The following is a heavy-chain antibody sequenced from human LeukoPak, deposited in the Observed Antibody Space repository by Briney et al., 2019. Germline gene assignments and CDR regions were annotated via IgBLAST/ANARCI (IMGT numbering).Heavy chain of an antibody. D-gene: IGHD2-2*01. J-gene: IGHJ6*02. Sequence: PGGSLRLSCAASGFTFSSYDMHWVRQATGKGLEWVSAIGTAGDPYYPGSVKGRFTISRDNAKNSLYLQMNSLRAEDTAVYYCARWREPAAIDPPVMDVWGQGTTVTVSS. V-gene: IGHV3-13*05. CDR1: GFTFSSYD. CDR2: IGTAGDP. CDR3: ARWREPAAIDPPVMDV.